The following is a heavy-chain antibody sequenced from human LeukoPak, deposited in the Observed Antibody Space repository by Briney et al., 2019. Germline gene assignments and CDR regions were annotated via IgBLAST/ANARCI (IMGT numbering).Heavy chain of an antibody. Sequence: ASVKVSSKASVYTFTTANIYCGRETPGQGVEWMGRINPRGGRTRYAQTFQGRISMTRDTSPSTVNIELSRLRSENTAVYYCAIDALWRQRTLVTVSS. CDR2: INPRGGRT. V-gene: IGHV1-46*01. CDR1: VYTFTTAN. CDR3: AIDAL. J-gene: IGHJ4*02.